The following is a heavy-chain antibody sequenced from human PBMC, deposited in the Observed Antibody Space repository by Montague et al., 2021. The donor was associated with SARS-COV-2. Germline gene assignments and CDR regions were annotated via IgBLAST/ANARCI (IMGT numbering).Heavy chain of an antibody. J-gene: IGHJ3*02. CDR2: ISTSAYTT. Sequence: SLRLSCAASGSTFSYYDMNWVRQAPGKGPEWISYISTSAYTTSYAGSVKGRFTISRDNGKNSLYLQMNSLRVEDTAVYYCTRDYRSVVGDGLDIWGQETKVTVSS. D-gene: IGHD3-16*02. CDR1: GSTFSYYD. CDR3: TRDYRSVVGDGLDI. V-gene: IGHV3-48*03.